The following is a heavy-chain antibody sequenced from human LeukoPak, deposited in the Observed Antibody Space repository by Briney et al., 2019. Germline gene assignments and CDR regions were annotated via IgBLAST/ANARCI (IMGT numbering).Heavy chain of an antibody. CDR3: ARDPGGESSGPFFDF. Sequence: GGSLRLSCAASGFTFSSYAMHWVRQAPGKGLEWVAVISYDGSSKYCADSVKGRFTISRDNSKNTLYLQMNSLRAEDTAVYYCARDPGGESSGPFFDFWGQGTLVTVSS. J-gene: IGHJ4*02. CDR2: ISYDGSSK. CDR1: GFTFSSYA. D-gene: IGHD3-22*01. V-gene: IGHV3-30-3*01.